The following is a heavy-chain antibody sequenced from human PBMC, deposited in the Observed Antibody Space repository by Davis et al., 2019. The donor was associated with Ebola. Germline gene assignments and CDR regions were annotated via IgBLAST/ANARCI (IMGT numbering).Heavy chain of an antibody. CDR1: GFTFSSYW. V-gene: IGHV3-23*01. CDR2: IRGSGGST. J-gene: IGHJ4*02. CDR3: AKQLWFRELWDPFDY. Sequence: PGGSLRLSCAASGFTFSSYWMHWVRQAPGKGLAWVSAIRGSGGSTYYADSVKGRFTIPRDNSKNPLYLQMNSLRAEDTAVYYCAKQLWFRELWDPFDYWGQGTLVTVSS. D-gene: IGHD3-10*01.